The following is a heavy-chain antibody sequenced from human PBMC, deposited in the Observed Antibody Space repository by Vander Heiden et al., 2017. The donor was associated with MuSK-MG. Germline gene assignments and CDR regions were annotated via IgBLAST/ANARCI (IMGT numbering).Heavy chain of an antibody. D-gene: IGHD1-26*01. V-gene: IGHV4-59*01. J-gene: IGHJ4*02. CDR1: GGSISSYY. CDR3: ARGYSGSYYEGYYFDL. Sequence: VQLQESGPGLVKPSETLSLTCTVSGGSISSYYWSWIRQPPGKGLEWIGYIYYSGSTNYNPSLKSRVTISVDTSKNQFSLKLSSVTAADTAVYYCARGYSGSYYEGYYFDLWGQGTLVTVSS. CDR2: IYYSGST.